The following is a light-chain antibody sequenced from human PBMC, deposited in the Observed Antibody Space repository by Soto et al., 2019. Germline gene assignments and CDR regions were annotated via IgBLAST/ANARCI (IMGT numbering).Light chain of an antibody. CDR2: LCS. CDR3: MQALQTPPYT. CDR1: QSLLHSNGYNY. J-gene: IGKJ2*01. V-gene: IGKV2-28*01. Sequence: DIVMTQSPLSLPVTPGEPASISCRSSQSLLHSNGYNYLDWYLQKPGQSPQLLIYLCSIRASGVPDRFSGSGSGTDFTLKISRVEAEDVGVYYCMQALQTPPYTFGHGTKLEIK.